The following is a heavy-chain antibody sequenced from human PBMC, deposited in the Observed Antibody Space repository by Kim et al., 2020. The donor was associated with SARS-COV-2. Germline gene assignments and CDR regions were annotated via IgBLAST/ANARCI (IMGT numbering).Heavy chain of an antibody. D-gene: IGHD2-2*01. CDR3: ARRFSTNWALDY. Sequence: YADSVKSRSTTSRHNSKNTLYLEMNTLRPEDTAVYYCARRFSTNWALDYWGQGTLVTVSS. J-gene: IGHJ4*02. V-gene: IGHV3-53*04.